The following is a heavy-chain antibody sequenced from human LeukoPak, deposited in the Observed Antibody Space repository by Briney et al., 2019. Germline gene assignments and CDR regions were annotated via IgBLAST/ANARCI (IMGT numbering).Heavy chain of an antibody. Sequence: SGGSLRLSCAVSGFTFTDYWMNWVRQAPGKGLEWVAFIRYDGSNKYYADSVKGRFTISRDNSKNTLYLQMNSLRAEDTAVYYCAKDPYSSGWYVFDYWGQGTLVTVSS. CDR2: IRYDGSNK. V-gene: IGHV3-30*02. D-gene: IGHD6-19*01. J-gene: IGHJ4*02. CDR3: AKDPYSSGWYVFDY. CDR1: GFTFTDYW.